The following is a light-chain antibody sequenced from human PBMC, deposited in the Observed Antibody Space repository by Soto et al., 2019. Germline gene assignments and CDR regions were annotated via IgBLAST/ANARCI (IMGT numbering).Light chain of an antibody. J-gene: IGKJ5*01. CDR2: DTS. CDR1: QFLSSY. CDR3: QQYSSSSYT. Sequence: EIVMTQSPATLSLSPGERATLSCRASQFLSSYLAWYQQKPGQPPRLLIYDTSNRAAGISARFSGSGSGTDFTLTISRLEPEDVAVYHCQQYSSSSYTFGQGTRLEI. V-gene: IGKV3-20*01.